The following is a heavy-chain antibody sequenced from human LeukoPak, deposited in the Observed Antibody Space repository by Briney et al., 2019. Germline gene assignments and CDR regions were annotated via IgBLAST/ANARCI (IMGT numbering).Heavy chain of an antibody. J-gene: IGHJ4*02. CDR1: GLHFSGTA. Sequence: SGGSLRLSCAASGLHFSGTAMSWVRQAPGKGLEWVSAISHDGMNAYYADSVKGRFTISRDNSKNTLYLQMNSLRAEDTAVYYCAVCITMIVVVPFDYWGQGTLVTVSS. CDR2: ISHDGMNA. V-gene: IGHV3-23*01. D-gene: IGHD3-22*01. CDR3: AVCITMIVVVPFDY.